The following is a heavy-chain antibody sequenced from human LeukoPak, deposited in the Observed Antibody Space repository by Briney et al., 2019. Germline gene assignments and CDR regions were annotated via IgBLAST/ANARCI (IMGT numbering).Heavy chain of an antibody. CDR2: ISYDGSNK. CDR1: GFTFSSYG. CDR3: AKERVWGSYRYYFDY. J-gene: IGHJ4*02. V-gene: IGHV3-30*18. Sequence: GGSLRLSCAASGFTFSSYGMHWVRQAPGKGLEWVAVISYDGSNKYYADSVKGRFTISRDNSKNTLYLQMNSLRAEDTAVYYCAKERVWGSYRYYFDYWGQGTLVTVS. D-gene: IGHD3-16*02.